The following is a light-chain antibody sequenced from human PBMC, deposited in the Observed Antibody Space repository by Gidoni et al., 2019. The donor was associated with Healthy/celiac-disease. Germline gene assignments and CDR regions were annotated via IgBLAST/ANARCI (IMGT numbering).Light chain of an antibody. J-gene: IGLJ2*01. CDR3: AAWDDSLNVV. Sequence: QSVLTQPPSASGTPGQRVTISCSGSSSNIGRNTVNWYHQLPGTAPKLLIYSNNQRPSGVPDRFSGSKSGTSASLAISGLQSEDEADYYCAAWDDSLNVVFGGGTKLTVL. CDR2: SNN. CDR1: SSNIGRNT. V-gene: IGLV1-44*01.